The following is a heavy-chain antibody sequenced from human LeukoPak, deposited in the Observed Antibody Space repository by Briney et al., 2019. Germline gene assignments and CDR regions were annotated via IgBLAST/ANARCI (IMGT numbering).Heavy chain of an antibody. Sequence: KSGGSLRLSCEASGFTFKNAWMIWVRQAPGKGPEWVGRIKSTRDGGATDYAAPVKGRFTISRDDSKNTLYLQMNSLKTEDTAVYYCTTAFGGLFDYWGQGTLVTVSS. D-gene: IGHD3-16*01. CDR2: IKSTRDGGAT. V-gene: IGHV3-15*01. CDR1: GFTFKNAW. J-gene: IGHJ4*02. CDR3: TTAFGGLFDY.